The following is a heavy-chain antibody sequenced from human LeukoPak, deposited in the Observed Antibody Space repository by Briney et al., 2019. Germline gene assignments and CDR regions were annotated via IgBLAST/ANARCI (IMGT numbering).Heavy chain of an antibody. CDR3: ARELNGAFDP. J-gene: IGHJ5*02. CDR2: ISSSGRTA. V-gene: IGHV3-48*03. Sequence: PGGHLRLSCVASGFTFSSYEMNWVRQTPGKGLEWVSYISSSGRTAYYADSVRGRFTISRDNAKNSLYLQMNSLRAEDTAVYYCARELNGAFDPWGQGTLVTVSS. D-gene: IGHD1-1*01. CDR1: GFTFSSYE.